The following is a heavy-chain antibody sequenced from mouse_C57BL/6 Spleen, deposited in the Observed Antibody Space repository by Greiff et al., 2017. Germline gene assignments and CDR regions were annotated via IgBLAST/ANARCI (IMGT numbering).Heavy chain of an antibody. CDR2: IYWDDDK. CDR3: ARKGARYWNAMDD. Sequence: QVTLKESGPGILQSSQTLSLTCSFSGFSLSTSGMGVSWIRQPYGKGLEWLAHIYWDDDKRYNPSLKSRLTISKDTSRNQVFLKITSVNTADTATYYCARKGARYWNAMDDWGQGTSVTVSS. CDR1: GFSLSTSGMG. V-gene: IGHV8-12*01. J-gene: IGHJ4*01.